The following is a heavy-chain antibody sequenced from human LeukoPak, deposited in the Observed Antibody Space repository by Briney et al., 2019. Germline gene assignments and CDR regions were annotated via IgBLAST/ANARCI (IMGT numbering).Heavy chain of an antibody. V-gene: IGHV4-39*07. D-gene: IGHD3-22*01. CDR3: ARVTGYMIEDYFDS. Sequence: SETLSLTCNVSGVSISSSSYYWGWIRQPPGKGLEWIGSIYYSGSTYYNPSLKSRVTISVDTSKNQFSLKLSSVTAADTAVYYCARVTGYMIEDYFDSWGQGTLVTVSS. CDR2: IYYSGST. CDR1: GVSISSSSYY. J-gene: IGHJ4*02.